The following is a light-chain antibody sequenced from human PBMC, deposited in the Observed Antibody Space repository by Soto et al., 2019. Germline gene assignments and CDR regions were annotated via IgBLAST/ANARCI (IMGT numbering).Light chain of an antibody. CDR2: WAS. CDR3: QQYYGTPRA. Sequence: DIVMTQSPDSLAVSLVERATINCKSSQSVLSSSNNKNYLGWYQQKPVQPPKLLIYWASTRGSGFPDRFSGSGYGTDFTLTISSLQAEDGAVYYCQQYYGTPRAFGPGTKVEVK. V-gene: IGKV4-1*01. J-gene: IGKJ1*01. CDR1: QSVLSSSNNKNY.